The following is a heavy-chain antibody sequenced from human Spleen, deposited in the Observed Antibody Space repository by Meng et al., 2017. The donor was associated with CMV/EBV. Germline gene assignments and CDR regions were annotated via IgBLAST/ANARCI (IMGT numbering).Heavy chain of an antibody. CDR2: INHSGST. V-gene: IGHV4-34*01. CDR3: ARIQLLKYPKDDYYYGMDV. Sequence: SETLSLTCAVYGGSFSGYYWSWIRQPPGKGLEWIGEINHSGSTNYNPSLKSRVTISVDTSKNQFSLKLSSVTAVDTAVYYCARIQLLKYPKDDYYYGMDVWGQGTTVTVSS. J-gene: IGHJ6*02. CDR1: GGSFSGYY. D-gene: IGHD2-2*01.